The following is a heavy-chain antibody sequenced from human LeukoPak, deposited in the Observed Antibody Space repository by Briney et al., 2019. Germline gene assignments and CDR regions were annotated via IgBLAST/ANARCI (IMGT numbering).Heavy chain of an antibody. CDR2: ISAYNGNT. D-gene: IGHD3-22*01. V-gene: IGHV1-18*01. J-gene: IGHJ4*02. Sequence: ASVKVSCKASGYTFTSYGISWVRQAPGQWLEWMGWISAYNGNTNYAQKLQGRVTMTTDTSTSTAYMELRSLRSDDTAVYYCARGSPYYYDSSGYYYVYWGQGTLVTVSS. CDR1: GYTFTSYG. CDR3: ARGSPYYYDSSGYYYVY.